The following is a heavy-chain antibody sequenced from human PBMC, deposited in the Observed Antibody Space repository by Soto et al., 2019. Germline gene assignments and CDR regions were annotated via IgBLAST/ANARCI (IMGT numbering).Heavy chain of an antibody. CDR2: INRDGSST. CDR3: ARADIGVGIDY. D-gene: IGHD1-26*01. V-gene: IGHV3-74*01. Sequence: GGPLRLSCAASGFTFSSYWMHWVRQAPGKGLVWVSHINRDGSSTTYADSVKGRFTISRDNAKNTLYLQMHSLRAEDTAVYYCARADIGVGIDYWGLGNLVTGSS. J-gene: IGHJ4*02. CDR1: GFTFSSYW.